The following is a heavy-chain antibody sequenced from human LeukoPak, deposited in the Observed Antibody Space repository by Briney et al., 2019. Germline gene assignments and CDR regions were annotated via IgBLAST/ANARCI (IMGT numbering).Heavy chain of an antibody. J-gene: IGHJ4*02. Sequence: GGSLRLSCAASGFTFTTYWMHWVRQAPGKGLEWVSRIKGDEMTTNYADSVEGRFTISRDNAKNSLYLQMNSLRAEDTALYYCAKDIAETALGRGTPFDYWGQGTLVTVSS. CDR3: AKDIAETALGRGTPFDY. D-gene: IGHD2-21*02. CDR1: GFTFTTYW. V-gene: IGHV3-74*01. CDR2: IKGDEMTT.